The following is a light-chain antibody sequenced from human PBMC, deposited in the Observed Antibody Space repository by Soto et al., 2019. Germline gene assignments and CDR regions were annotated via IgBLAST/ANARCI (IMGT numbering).Light chain of an antibody. CDR3: GTWDSSLTTDV. CDR1: SSDIGRNY. V-gene: IGLV1-51*02. J-gene: IGLJ1*01. CDR2: ENN. Sequence: QAVVTQPPSVSAAPGQKVTISCSGSSSDIGRNYVSWYQHLPGTAPKLLIYENNKRPSGIPDRLSGSKSGSSATLGITGLQTGDEADYYCGTWDSSLTTDVFGPGTKLTVL.